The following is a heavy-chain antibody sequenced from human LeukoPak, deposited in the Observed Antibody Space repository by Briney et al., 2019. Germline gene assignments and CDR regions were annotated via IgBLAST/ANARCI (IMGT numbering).Heavy chain of an antibody. D-gene: IGHD3-3*01. J-gene: IGHJ1*01. Sequence: SETLSLTCTVSGGSISSGDYYWSWIRQPPGTGLEWIGYIYYSGSTYYNPSLKSRVTISVDTSKNQFSLKLSSVTAADTAVYYCAGVLRFLEWLSRPKYFQHWGQGTLVTVSS. CDR1: GGSISSGDYY. CDR2: IYYSGST. CDR3: AGVLRFLEWLSRPKYFQH. V-gene: IGHV4-30-4*01.